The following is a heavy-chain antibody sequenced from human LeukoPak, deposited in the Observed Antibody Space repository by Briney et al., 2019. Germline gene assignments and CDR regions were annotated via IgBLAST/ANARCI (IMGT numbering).Heavy chain of an antibody. CDR3: AKDRSVAGDAFDI. J-gene: IGHJ3*02. CDR1: GFTFDDYA. Sequence: GGSLRLSCAASGFTFDDYAMHWVRQAPEKGLEWVSLISGNGGDTYYADSVKGRFTISRDNSKNTLYLQMNSLRAEDTAVYYCAKDRSVAGDAFDIWGQGTMVTVSS. CDR2: ISGNGGDT. V-gene: IGHV3-43*02. D-gene: IGHD6-19*01.